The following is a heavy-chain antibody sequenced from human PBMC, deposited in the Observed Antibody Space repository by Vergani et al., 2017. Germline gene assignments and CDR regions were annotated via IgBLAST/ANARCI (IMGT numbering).Heavy chain of an antibody. CDR2: INHSGST. J-gene: IGHJ4*02. D-gene: IGHD3-16*02. Sequence: QVQLQQWGAGLLKPSETLSLTCAVYGGSFSGYYWSWIRQPPGKGLEWIGEINHSGSTNYNPSLKGRVTISVDTSKNQFSLKLSSVTAADTAVYYCAREGDYVWGSYRSRKYYFDYWGQGTLVTVSS. V-gene: IGHV4-34*01. CDR1: GGSFSGYY. CDR3: AREGDYVWGSYRSRKYYFDY.